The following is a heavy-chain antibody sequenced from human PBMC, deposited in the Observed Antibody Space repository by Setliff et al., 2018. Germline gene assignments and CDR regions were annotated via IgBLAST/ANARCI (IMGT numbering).Heavy chain of an antibody. CDR3: ARAPLLFGVVIADGMDV. D-gene: IGHD3-3*01. J-gene: IGHJ6*02. CDR2: SNAGNGNT. Sequence: ASVPVSCQASGYTFTSYAMHWVRQAPGQRLEWMGWSNAGNGNTKYSQKFQGRVTITTDESTSTAYMELSSLRSEDTAVYYCARAPLLFGVVIADGMDVWGQGTTVTVSS. V-gene: IGHV1-3*01. CDR1: GYTFTSYA.